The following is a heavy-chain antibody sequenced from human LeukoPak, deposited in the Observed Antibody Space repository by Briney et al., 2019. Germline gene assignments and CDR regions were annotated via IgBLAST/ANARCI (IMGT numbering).Heavy chain of an antibody. V-gene: IGHV4-30-2*01. D-gene: IGHD3-3*01. CDR3: ARASSIFGVVSLGAFDI. J-gene: IGHJ3*02. CDR1: GGSISSGGYY. Sequence: SETLSLTCTVSGGSISSGGYYWSWIRQPPGKGLEWIGYIYHSGSTYYNPSLKSRVTISVDRSKNQFSLKLSSVTAADTAVYYCARASSIFGVVSLGAFDIWGQGTMVTVSS. CDR2: IYHSGST.